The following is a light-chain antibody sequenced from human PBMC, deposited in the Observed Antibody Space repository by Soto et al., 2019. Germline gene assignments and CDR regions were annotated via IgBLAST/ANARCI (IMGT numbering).Light chain of an antibody. V-gene: IGKV1-5*01. Sequence: IRLTQSLSSFSASTGDNVTITCLASQGISNRLAWYQQKPGTAPKLLIYDASSLESGVPSRFSGSGSGTEFTLTISSLQPDDFATYYCQQYNSYPWTFGQGTKVDI. CDR1: QGISNR. CDR2: DAS. J-gene: IGKJ1*01. CDR3: QQYNSYPWT.